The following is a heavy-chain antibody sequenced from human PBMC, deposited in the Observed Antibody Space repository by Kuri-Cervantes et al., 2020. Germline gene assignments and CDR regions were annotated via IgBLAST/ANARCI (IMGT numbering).Heavy chain of an antibody. J-gene: IGHJ4*02. CDR1: GFTFSNYA. CDR3: ARDLGGYDDY. V-gene: IGHV3-23*01. Sequence: GESLKISCAASGFTFSNYAMSWVRQAPGKGLEWVSVISASGGSTYYADSVKGRFTISRDKSKNTLYMQMNSLRAEDTALYYCARDLGGYDDYWGQGTLVTVSS. CDR2: ISASGGST. D-gene: IGHD5-12*01.